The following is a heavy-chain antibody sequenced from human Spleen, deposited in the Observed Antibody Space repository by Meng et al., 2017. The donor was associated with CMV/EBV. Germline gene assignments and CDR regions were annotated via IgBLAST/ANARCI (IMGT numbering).Heavy chain of an antibody. D-gene: IGHD4-17*01. CDR2: IIPMLGKP. CDR1: GGTFSSYS. V-gene: IGHV1-69*16. CDR3: ARGATVTAGDRFDP. Sequence: KASGGTFSSYSITWVRQAPGQGLEWMGGIIPMLGKPNYAQKFQGRVTITTDESRSTAYMEVNSLRSEDTAVYYCARGATVTAGDRFDPWGQGTLVTVSS. J-gene: IGHJ5*02.